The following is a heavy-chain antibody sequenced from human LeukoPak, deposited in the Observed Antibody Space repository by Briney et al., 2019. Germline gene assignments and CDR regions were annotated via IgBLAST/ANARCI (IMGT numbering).Heavy chain of an antibody. CDR3: TTKMSRRGYYGSGSYFFPYYFDY. V-gene: IGHV3-15*01. D-gene: IGHD3-10*01. J-gene: IGHJ4*02. Sequence: GGSLRLSCAASGFTFSNAWMSWVRQAPGKGLEWVGRIKSKTDGGTTDYAAPVKGRFTISRDDSKNTLYLQMNSLKTEDTAVYYCTTKMSRRGYYGSGSYFFPYYFDYWGQGTLVTVSS. CDR2: IKSKTDGGTT. CDR1: GFTFSNAW.